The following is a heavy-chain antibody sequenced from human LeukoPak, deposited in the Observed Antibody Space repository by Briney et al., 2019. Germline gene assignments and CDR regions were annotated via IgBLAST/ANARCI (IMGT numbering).Heavy chain of an antibody. V-gene: IGHV3-74*01. Sequence: GGSLRLSCAASGFTFSSYWMHWVRQAPGKGLVWVSRINTDGSSTSYADSVKGRFTISRDNAKNTLYPQMNSLRAEDTAVYYCARDCGSTSCLFDYWGQGTLVTVSS. D-gene: IGHD2-2*01. J-gene: IGHJ4*02. CDR2: INTDGSST. CDR1: GFTFSSYW. CDR3: ARDCGSTSCLFDY.